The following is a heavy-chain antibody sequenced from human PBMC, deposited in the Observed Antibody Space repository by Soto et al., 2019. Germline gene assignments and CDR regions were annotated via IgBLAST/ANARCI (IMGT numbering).Heavy chain of an antibody. J-gene: IGHJ3*01. Sequence: EVQLLESGGGLVQPGGSLRLSCAASGFTFSIYVMTWVRQAPGKGLEWVSAVRGSARNSYYADSVKGRFSISRDNSKNTLYLQIKSLTPEDAAVYYCGRVDGTARNTFDVWGQGTMVIVSS. V-gene: IGHV3-23*01. D-gene: IGHD6-6*01. CDR1: GFTFSIYV. CDR3: GRVDGTARNTFDV. CDR2: VRGSARNS.